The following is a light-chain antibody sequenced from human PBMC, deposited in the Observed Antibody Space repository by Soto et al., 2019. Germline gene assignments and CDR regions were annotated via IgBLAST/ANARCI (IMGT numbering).Light chain of an antibody. V-gene: IGLV1-51*02. J-gene: IGLJ2*01. CDR1: SSNIGNNY. CDR3: GAWDNSLTGGV. CDR2: ENY. Sequence: QSVLTQPPSVSAAPGQKATISCSGSSSNIGNNYVSWYQQLPGAAPKLLIYENYERPSGIPDRFSGSKSGTSATLDITGLQTGDEADYYCGAWDNSLTGGVFGGGTKLTVL.